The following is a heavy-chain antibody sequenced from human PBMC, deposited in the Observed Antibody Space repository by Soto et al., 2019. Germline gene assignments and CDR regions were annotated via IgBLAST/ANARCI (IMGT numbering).Heavy chain of an antibody. CDR1: GFTFSSHG. Sequence: GGSLRLSCAASGFTFSSHGMNWVRQAPGKGLEWVAVVSYDGSEKYHADSVKGRFTISRDNSRNTLFLQMNSLKTEDTAVYYCAKDRDYGDYGGYFDYWGQGTLVTVSS. CDR3: AKDRDYGDYGGYFDY. V-gene: IGHV3-30*18. J-gene: IGHJ4*02. D-gene: IGHD4-17*01. CDR2: VSYDGSEK.